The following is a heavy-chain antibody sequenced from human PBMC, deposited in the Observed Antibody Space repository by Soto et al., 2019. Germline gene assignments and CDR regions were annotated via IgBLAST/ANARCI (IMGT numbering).Heavy chain of an antibody. CDR1: GFTFSSYA. CDR3: ARDFPQTVRGVIIANWFDP. V-gene: IGHV3-23*01. CDR2: ISGSGGST. J-gene: IGHJ5*02. D-gene: IGHD3-10*01. Sequence: PGGSLRLSCAASGFTFSSYAMSWVRQAPGKGLEWVSAISGSGGSTYYADSVKGRFTISRDNAKNSLYLQMNSLRAEDTAVYYCARDFPQTVRGVIIANWFDPWGQGTLVTVSS.